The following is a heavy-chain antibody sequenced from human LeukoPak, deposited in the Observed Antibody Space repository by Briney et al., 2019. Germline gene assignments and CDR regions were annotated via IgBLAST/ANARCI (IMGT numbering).Heavy chain of an antibody. J-gene: IGHJ4*02. D-gene: IGHD3-10*01. Sequence: GGSMRLSCAASGFTFSNYWMSWVRQAPGKGLEWVANIKQDGSEKYYVDSVKGRFTISRDNAKNSLYLQMNSLRVEDTAVYYCARYRYGYYGSGSYYMFDYWGQGTLVTVSS. V-gene: IGHV3-7*04. CDR2: IKQDGSEK. CDR1: GFTFSNYW. CDR3: ARYRYGYYGSGSYYMFDY.